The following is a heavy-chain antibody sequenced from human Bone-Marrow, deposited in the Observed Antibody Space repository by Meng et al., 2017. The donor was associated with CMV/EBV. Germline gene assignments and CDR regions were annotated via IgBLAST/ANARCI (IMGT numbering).Heavy chain of an antibody. Sequence: GGSLRLSCAASGFTFSSYWMSWVRQAPGKGLEWVANIKQDGSEKYYVDSVKGRFTISRDNAKNSLYLQMNSLRAEDTAVYYCARDLLYCSGGSCYNYFDYWGQGTLVTVSS. V-gene: IGHV3-7*01. CDR2: IKQDGSEK. D-gene: IGHD2-15*01. CDR1: GFTFSSYW. J-gene: IGHJ4*02. CDR3: ARDLLYCSGGSCYNYFDY.